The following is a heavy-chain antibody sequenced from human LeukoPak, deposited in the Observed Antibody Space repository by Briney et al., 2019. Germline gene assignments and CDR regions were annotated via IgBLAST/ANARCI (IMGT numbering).Heavy chain of an antibody. D-gene: IGHD6-19*01. CDR1: GFTFSRYA. CDR3: ARTDISGWSRPLDC. Sequence: GGSLRLSCAASGFTFSRYALHWVRQAPGKGLEWVAVISSDGSNKYYAGSVEGRFPISRDNYNNTLLLQMNSLRAEDTAVYYCARTDISGWSRPLDCWGQGTLVTVSS. V-gene: IGHV3-30-3*01. CDR2: ISSDGSNK. J-gene: IGHJ4*02.